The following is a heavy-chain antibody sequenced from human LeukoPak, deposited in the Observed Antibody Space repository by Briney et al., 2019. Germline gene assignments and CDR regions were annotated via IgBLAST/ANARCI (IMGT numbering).Heavy chain of an antibody. CDR3: AKDPGPYCSSTSCYGGYFDY. V-gene: IGHV3-23*01. D-gene: IGHD2-2*01. Sequence: GGSLRLSCAASGFTFSSYAMSWVRQAPGKGLEWVSAISGSGGSTYYADSVKGRFTISRDNSKNTLYLQMNSLRAEDTVVYYCAKDPGPYCSSTSCYGGYFDYWGQGTLVTVSS. CDR2: ISGSGGST. J-gene: IGHJ4*02. CDR1: GFTFSSYA.